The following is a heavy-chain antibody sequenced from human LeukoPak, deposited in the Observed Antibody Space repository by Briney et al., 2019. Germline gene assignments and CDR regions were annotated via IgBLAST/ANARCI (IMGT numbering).Heavy chain of an antibody. V-gene: IGHV1-2*02. CDR2: INPNSGGT. CDR3: ARDFSRSITHDFDY. D-gene: IGHD6-6*01. Sequence: GASVKVSCKASGYTFTGYYMHWVRQAPGQGVEWMGWINPNSGGTNYAQKFQGRVNMSRDTSISTAYMELSRLRSDDTAVYYCARDFSRSITHDFDYWGQGTLVTVSS. CDR1: GYTFTGYY. J-gene: IGHJ4*02.